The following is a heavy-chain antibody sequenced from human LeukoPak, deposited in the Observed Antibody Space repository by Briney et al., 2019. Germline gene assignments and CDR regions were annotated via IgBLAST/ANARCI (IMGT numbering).Heavy chain of an antibody. Sequence: SGPTLVNPTQTLTLTCTFTGFSIRTSGMRVSWIRQPPGKALEWPARIDWDDDKFYSKSLKPRLTISKDTSKNQVVLTMTNMDPVDTATYYCARGGGATAVDYWGQGTLVTVSS. CDR3: ARGGGATAVDY. CDR1: GFSIRTSGMR. CDR2: IDWDDDK. J-gene: IGHJ4*02. D-gene: IGHD1-26*01. V-gene: IGHV2-70*04.